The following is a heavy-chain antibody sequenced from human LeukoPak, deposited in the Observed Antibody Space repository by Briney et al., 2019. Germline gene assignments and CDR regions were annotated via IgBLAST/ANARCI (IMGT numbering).Heavy chain of an antibody. CDR1: GFTFSSYS. CDR3: ARDPYARANSWFDP. Sequence: GGSLRLSCAASGFTFSSYSMNWVRQAPGKGLEWVPSISSSSSYIYYADSVKGRFTISRDNAKNSLYLQMNSLRAEDTAVYYCARDPYARANSWFDPWGQGTLVTVSS. D-gene: IGHD4/OR15-4a*01. J-gene: IGHJ5*02. V-gene: IGHV3-21*01. CDR2: ISSSSSYI.